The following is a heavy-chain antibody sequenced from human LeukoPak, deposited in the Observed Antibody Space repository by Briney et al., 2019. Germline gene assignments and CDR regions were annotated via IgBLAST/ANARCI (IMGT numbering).Heavy chain of an antibody. CDR3: ARYSGYDYINY. J-gene: IGHJ4*02. Sequence: ASVKVSCKASGYTFTSYGISWVRQAPGQGLEWMGWINPNSGGTNYAQKFQGRVTMTRDTSISTAYMELSRLRSDDTAVYYCARYSGYDYINYWGQGTLVTVSS. CDR1: GYTFTSYG. V-gene: IGHV1-2*02. CDR2: INPNSGGT. D-gene: IGHD5-12*01.